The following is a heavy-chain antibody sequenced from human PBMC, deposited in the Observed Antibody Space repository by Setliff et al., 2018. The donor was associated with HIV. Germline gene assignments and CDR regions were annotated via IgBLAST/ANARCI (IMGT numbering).Heavy chain of an antibody. D-gene: IGHD3-10*01. CDR2: IYTSGLT. J-gene: IGHJ6*02. CDR1: GGSINSGGYY. CDR3: ARARYIVIRGDAGMDV. V-gene: IGHV4-61*02. Sequence: PSETLSLTCTVSGGSINSGGYYWVWIRQPALKRLEWIGRIYTSGLTNYNPSLKSRVTISVDTSKNQVSLKLSSATASATAVYYCARARYIVIRGDAGMDVWGPGTTVTVSS.